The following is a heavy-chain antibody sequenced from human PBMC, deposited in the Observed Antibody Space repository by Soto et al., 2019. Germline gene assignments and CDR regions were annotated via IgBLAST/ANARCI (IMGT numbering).Heavy chain of an antibody. CDR2: ISGSGDNT. CDR1: GFTFSNYA. V-gene: IGHV3-23*01. Sequence: GGSLRLSCAASGFTFSNYAMSWVRQAPGKGLEWVSGISGSGDNTFYADSVKGRFTISRDNSKNTLYLQMNSLRVEDTAVYYCARRASWTIFGVVINDAFDIWGQGTMVTVSS. CDR3: ARRASWTIFGVVINDAFDI. J-gene: IGHJ3*02. D-gene: IGHD3-3*01.